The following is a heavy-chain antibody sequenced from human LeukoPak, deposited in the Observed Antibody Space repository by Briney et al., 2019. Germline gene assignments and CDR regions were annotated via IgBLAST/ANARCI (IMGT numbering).Heavy chain of an antibody. CDR2: IRSSGGNT. Sequence: GGSLRLSCAASGLTFSSYAMSWVRQAPGKGLEWVSAIRSSGGNTYYADSVKGRFTISRDNSKNTLYLQVNSLRAEDTAVYYCASHSYGYSSAMGYWGQGTLVTVSS. D-gene: IGHD2-2*01. J-gene: IGHJ4*02. V-gene: IGHV3-23*01. CDR3: ASHSYGYSSAMGY. CDR1: GLTFSSYA.